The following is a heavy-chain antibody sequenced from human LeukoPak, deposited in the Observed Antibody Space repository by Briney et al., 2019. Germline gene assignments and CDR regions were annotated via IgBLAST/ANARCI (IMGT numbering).Heavy chain of an antibody. CDR1: GFTFSSYG. CDR3: ARRMAAAGTGGGDY. CDR2: IWYDGSNK. Sequence: GRSLRLSCAASGFTFSSYGMHWVRQAPGKGLEWVAVIWYDGSNKYYADSVKGRFTISRDNSKNTLYLQMNSLRAEDTAVYYCARRMAAAGTGGGDYWGQGTLVTVSS. V-gene: IGHV3-33*01. D-gene: IGHD6-13*01. J-gene: IGHJ4*02.